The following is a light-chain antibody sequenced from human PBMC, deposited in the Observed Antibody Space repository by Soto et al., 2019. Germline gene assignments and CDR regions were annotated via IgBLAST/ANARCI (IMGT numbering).Light chain of an antibody. J-gene: IGKJ4*01. CDR2: DAS. CDR3: QQYNFWPPLT. Sequence: EIVMTQSPATLSVSPGERATLSCRASQSVNSNLARYRQKPGQAPRLLTSDASTRATGVPARFSGSGSGTEFTLTISSLQSEDSGIYYCQQYNFWPPLTFGGGTKVEIK. CDR1: QSVNSN. V-gene: IGKV3-15*01.